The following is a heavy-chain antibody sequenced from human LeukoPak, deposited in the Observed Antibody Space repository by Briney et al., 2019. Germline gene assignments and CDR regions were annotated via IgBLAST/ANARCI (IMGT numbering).Heavy chain of an antibody. V-gene: IGHV3-48*04. CDR3: ASVAAAGTGAFDI. J-gene: IGHJ3*02. D-gene: IGHD6-13*01. CDR1: GFTFSSYA. Sequence: GGSLRLSCAASGFTFSSYAMNWVRQAPGKGLEWVSYISSSSSTIYYADSVKGRFTISRDNAKNSLYLQMNSLRAEDTAVYYCASVAAAGTGAFDIWGQGTMVTVSS. CDR2: ISSSSSTI.